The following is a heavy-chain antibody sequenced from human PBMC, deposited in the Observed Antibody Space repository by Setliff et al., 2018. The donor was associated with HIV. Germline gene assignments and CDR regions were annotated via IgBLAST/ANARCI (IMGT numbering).Heavy chain of an antibody. CDR2: IKQDGTDK. J-gene: IGHJ4*01. V-gene: IGHV3-7*03. CDR1: GFTFSDYW. Sequence: PGGSLRLSCAASGFTFSDYWMSWVRQAPGKGLEWVANIKQDGTDKYYVDSVRGRFTISRDNARNSLFLQMNSLRDEDTAVYYCASFYGDYGYWGHGTQVTVSS. D-gene: IGHD3-10*01. CDR3: ASFYGDYGY.